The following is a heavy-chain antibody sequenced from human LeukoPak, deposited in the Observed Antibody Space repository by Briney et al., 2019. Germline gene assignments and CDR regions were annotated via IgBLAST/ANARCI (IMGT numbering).Heavy chain of an antibody. Sequence: GGSLRLSCPASGFTFSSYWMHWVRQAPGKGLVWVSRINSGGSSTTYADSVKGRFSISRDNAKNTLYLQMNSLRAEDTAVYYCARDRRGGGSGTDEIWGQGTMVTVSS. CDR1: GFTFSSYW. CDR2: INSGGSST. D-gene: IGHD3-10*01. V-gene: IGHV3-74*01. CDR3: ARDRRGGGSGTDEI. J-gene: IGHJ3*02.